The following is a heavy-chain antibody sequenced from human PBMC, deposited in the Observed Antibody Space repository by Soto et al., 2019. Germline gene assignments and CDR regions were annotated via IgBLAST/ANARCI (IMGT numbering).Heavy chain of an antibody. CDR3: ARRDVIAARGYDAFDI. CDR2: IYYSGST. V-gene: IGHV4-39*01. J-gene: IGHJ3*02. Sequence: SETLSLTCTVSGGSISSSSYYWGWIRQPPGKGLEWIGSIYYSGSTYYNPSLKSRVTISVDTSKNQFSLKLSSVTAADTAVYYCARRDVIAARGYDAFDIWGQGTMVTVSS. CDR1: GGSISSSSYY. D-gene: IGHD6-6*01.